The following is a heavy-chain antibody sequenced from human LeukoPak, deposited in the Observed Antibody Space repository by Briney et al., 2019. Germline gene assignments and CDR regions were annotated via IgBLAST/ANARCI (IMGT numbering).Heavy chain of an antibody. CDR3: ARDGTLSGSYWRSPFDY. J-gene: IGHJ4*02. CDR1: GGSFCGYY. Sequence: SETLSLTRAVYGGSFCGYYWSWIRQPPGKGREWIGEINHSGNTNYNPSLKSRVTISVDTSKNQFSLKLSSVTAADTAVYYCARDGTLSGSYWRSPFDYWGQGTLVTVSS. CDR2: INHSGNT. D-gene: IGHD1-26*01. V-gene: IGHV4-34*01.